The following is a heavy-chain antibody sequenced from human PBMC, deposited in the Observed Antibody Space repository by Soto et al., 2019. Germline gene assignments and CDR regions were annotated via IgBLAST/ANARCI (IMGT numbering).Heavy chain of an antibody. D-gene: IGHD4-4*01. J-gene: IGHJ6*02. V-gene: IGHV3-74*03. CDR2: INSDGTST. Sequence: GGSLRLSCTASGFTFSGYSMHWVRQAPGKGLVWVSHINSDGTSTTYADSAKGRFTISRDNAKNTLYPQMNSLRAEDSGVYYCAGPNSNYVYWYYYGLDVWGQGATVTVSS. CDR3: AGPNSNYVYWYYYGLDV. CDR1: GFTFSGYS.